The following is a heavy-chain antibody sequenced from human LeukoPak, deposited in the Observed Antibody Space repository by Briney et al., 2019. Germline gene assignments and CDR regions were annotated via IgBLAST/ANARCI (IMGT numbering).Heavy chain of an antibody. CDR2: IYHSGST. CDR1: GGSISSGGYS. CDR3: ARVPPIRAFGV. J-gene: IGHJ3*01. V-gene: IGHV4-30-2*01. Sequence: SETLSLTCAVSGGSISSGGYSWSWIRQPPGKGLEWIGYIYHSGSTYYNPSLKSRVTISVDRSKNQFSLKLSSVTAADTAVYYCARVPPIRAFGVWGQGTMVTVSS.